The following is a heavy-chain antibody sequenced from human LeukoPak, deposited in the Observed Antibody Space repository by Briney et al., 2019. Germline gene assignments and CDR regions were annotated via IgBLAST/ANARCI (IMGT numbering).Heavy chain of an antibody. V-gene: IGHV1-46*01. D-gene: IGHD2-2*01. CDR1: GYTFTSYY. CDR2: INPSGGST. J-gene: IGHJ6*04. Sequence: ASVKVSCKASGYTFTSYYMHWVRQAPGQGLEWMGIINPSGGSTSYAQEFQGRVTMTRDTSTSTVYMELSSLRSEDTAVYYCARDTVGYCSSTSCPYGMDVWGKGTTVTVSS. CDR3: ARDTVGYCSSTSCPYGMDV.